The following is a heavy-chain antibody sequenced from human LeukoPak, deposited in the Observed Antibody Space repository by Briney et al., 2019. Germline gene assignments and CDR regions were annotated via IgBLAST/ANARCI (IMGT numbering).Heavy chain of an antibody. J-gene: IGHJ4*02. CDR1: GGTFSSYA. V-gene: IGHV1-69*13. CDR3: ARVTSYGDYVTSNFDY. CDR2: IIPIFGTA. Sequence: ASVKVSCKASGGTFSSYAISWVRQAPGQGLEWMGGIIPIFGTANYAQKFQGRVTITADESTSTAYMELSSLRSEDTAVYYCARVTSYGDYVTSNFDYWGQGTLVTVSS. D-gene: IGHD4-17*01.